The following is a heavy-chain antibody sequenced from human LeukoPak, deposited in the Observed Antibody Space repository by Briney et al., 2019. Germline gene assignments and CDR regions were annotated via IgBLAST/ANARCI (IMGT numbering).Heavy chain of an antibody. J-gene: IGHJ5*02. CDR3: AREPADFGDNWFDP. V-gene: IGHV3-48*01. CDR1: GFPFSSYS. CDR2: ISRSSSSI. D-gene: IGHD3-3*01. Sequence: GSLGLSCAASGFPFSSYSMNWVRQAPGKGLEWVSYISRSSSSIYYADSVKGRFTISRDNAKNSLYLQMNSLRAEDTAVYYCAREPADFGDNWFDPWGQGTLVTVSS.